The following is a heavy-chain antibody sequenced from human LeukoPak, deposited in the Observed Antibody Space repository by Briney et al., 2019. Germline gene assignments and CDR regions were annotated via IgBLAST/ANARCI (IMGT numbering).Heavy chain of an antibody. D-gene: IGHD3-10*01. Sequence: HPGGSLRLSCVASGFSLSNFQMYWVRQAPGKGLEWVSIISLDGSTEFYADSVKGRFTISRDTASNTMHLEMNNLRTEDTAVYYCMRDYMGWFDPWGQGTLVTVSS. J-gene: IGHJ5*02. CDR2: ISLDGSTE. CDR1: GFSLSNFQ. CDR3: MRDYMGWFDP. V-gene: IGHV3-30-3*01.